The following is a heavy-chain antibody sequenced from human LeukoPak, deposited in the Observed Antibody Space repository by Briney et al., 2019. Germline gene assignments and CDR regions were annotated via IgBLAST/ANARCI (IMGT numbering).Heavy chain of an antibody. CDR3: ARDFGSYYYGSGISRDY. J-gene: IGHJ4*02. D-gene: IGHD3-10*01. CDR2: INPNSGGT. Sequence: ASVKVSCKASGYTFTSYYMHWVRQAPGQGLEWMGWINPNSGGTNYAQKFQGRVTMTRDTSISTAYMELSRLRSDDTAVYYCARDFGSYYYGSGISRDYWGQGTLVTVSS. V-gene: IGHV1-2*02. CDR1: GYTFTSYY.